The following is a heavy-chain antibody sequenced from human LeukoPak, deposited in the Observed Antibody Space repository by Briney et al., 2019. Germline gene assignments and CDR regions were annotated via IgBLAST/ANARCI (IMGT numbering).Heavy chain of an antibody. J-gene: IGHJ3*02. CDR1: GFIISDYY. CDR2: MSGSGNTI. D-gene: IGHD2-8*02. CDR3: ARIKRDGGVSAFDI. V-gene: IGHV3-11*01. Sequence: GGSQRLSCAASGFIISDYYMSWIRQAPKKGLEWVSYMSGSGNTIYYADSLRGRFTISKENAKNSQYLQMNSLRAEDTAVYYCARIKRDGGVSAFDIWGQGTMVTVSS.